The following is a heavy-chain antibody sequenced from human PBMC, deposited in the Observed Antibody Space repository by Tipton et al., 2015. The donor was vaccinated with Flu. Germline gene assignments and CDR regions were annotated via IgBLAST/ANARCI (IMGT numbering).Heavy chain of an antibody. J-gene: IGHJ2*01. D-gene: IGHD6-19*01. CDR3: ARDFNHREGSGLSGYFDL. V-gene: IGHV1-46*01. CDR1: GYTFTSYY. Sequence: QVQLVQSGAEVKKPGASVKVSCKASGYTFTSYYMHWVRQAPGQGLEWMGIINPSGGSTGYAQKFQGRVTMTRDTSTSTVYMELSSLRSEDTAVYYCARDFNHREGSGLSGYFDLWGRGTLVTVSS. CDR2: INPSGGST.